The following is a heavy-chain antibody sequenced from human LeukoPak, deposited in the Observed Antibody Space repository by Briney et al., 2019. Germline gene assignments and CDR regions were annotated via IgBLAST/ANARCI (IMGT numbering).Heavy chain of an antibody. D-gene: IGHD3-16*01. V-gene: IGHV4-30-2*01. CDR1: GGSISSGGYY. CDR2: IYHSGST. J-gene: IGHJ3*02. CDR3: ARPRGGSDAFDI. Sequence: SETLSLTCTVSGGSISSGGYYWSWIRQPPGKGLEWIGYIYHSGSTYYNPSLKSRVTISVDRSKNQFSLKLSSVTAADTAVYYCARPRGGSDAFDIWGQGTMVTVSS.